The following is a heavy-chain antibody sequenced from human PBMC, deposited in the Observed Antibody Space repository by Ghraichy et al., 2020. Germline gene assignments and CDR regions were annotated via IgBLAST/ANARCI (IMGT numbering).Heavy chain of an antibody. Sequence: GSRRLSCAASGFTFSAYSMNWVRQAPGKGLEWVSSISSSSYIYYADSVKGRFTISRDNAKNSLYLQMNSLRAEDTAFYYCARDKAGDQYGMDVWGQGTTVTVSS. V-gene: IGHV3-21*01. J-gene: IGHJ6*02. CDR1: GFTFSAYS. D-gene: IGHD2-2*01. CDR2: ISSSSYI. CDR3: ARDKAGDQYGMDV.